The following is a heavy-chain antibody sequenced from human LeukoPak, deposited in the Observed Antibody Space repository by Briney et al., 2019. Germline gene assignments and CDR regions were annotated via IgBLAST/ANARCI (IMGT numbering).Heavy chain of an antibody. D-gene: IGHD3-10*01. Sequence: PGGSLRLSCASTGFTFSSYGVHWVRKAPGKELEWVAFIRYDGSNKYYADSVKGRFTISRDNAKNSLYLQMNSLRAEDTAVYYCARAPYYYGSGSYCFGDWGQGTLVTVSS. CDR1: GFTFSSYG. CDR2: IRYDGSNK. J-gene: IGHJ4*02. CDR3: ARAPYYYGSGSYCFGD. V-gene: IGHV3-30*02.